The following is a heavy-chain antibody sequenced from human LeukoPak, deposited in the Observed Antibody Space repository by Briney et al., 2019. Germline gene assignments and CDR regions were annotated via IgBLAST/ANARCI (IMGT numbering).Heavy chain of an antibody. CDR3: ASRIAVAGPIDY. CDR2: IYYSGST. J-gene: IGHJ4*02. Sequence: ASETLSLTCTVSGGSISSYYWRWIRQPPGKGLEWIGYIYYSGSTNYNPSLKSRVTISVDTSKNQFSLKLSSVTAADTAVYYCASRIAVAGPIDYWGQGTLVTVSS. D-gene: IGHD6-19*01. CDR1: GGSISSYY. V-gene: IGHV4-59*01.